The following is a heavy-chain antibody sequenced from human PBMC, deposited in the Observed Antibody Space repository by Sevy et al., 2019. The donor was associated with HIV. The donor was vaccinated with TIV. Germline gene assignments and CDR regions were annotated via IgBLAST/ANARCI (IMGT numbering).Heavy chain of an antibody. CDR1: GFSLTTSD. CDR2: VRIDGSNK. V-gene: IGHV3-30*02. J-gene: IGHJ6*02. Sequence: GGSLRLSCAASGFSLTTSDMHWVRQAPGKGLEWVAFVRIDGSNKYFADSVRDRLPISRDSPKNTLYLQMNSLRDEDTAIYYCARGRKTTEEWLEELDYYYGLDVWGQGTTVTVSS. D-gene: IGHD2-8*01. CDR3: ARGRKTTEEWLEELDYYYGLDV.